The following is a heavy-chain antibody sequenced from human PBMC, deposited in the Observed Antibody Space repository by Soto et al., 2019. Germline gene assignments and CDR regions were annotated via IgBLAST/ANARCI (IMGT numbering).Heavy chain of an antibody. V-gene: IGHV3-23*05. Sequence: GGSLRLSXTASGLPHSSFAMMWVRQAPGKGLECVSGIYGSGRGIDYADSVKGRFTISRDNSKNTVYLQMTDLRADDTAVYYRAKDAVYNDGLWLMDHWGRGTQVTVSS. J-gene: IGHJ4*02. CDR3: AKDAVYNDGLWLMDH. CDR2: IYGSGRGI. CDR1: GLPHSSFA. D-gene: IGHD2-21*01.